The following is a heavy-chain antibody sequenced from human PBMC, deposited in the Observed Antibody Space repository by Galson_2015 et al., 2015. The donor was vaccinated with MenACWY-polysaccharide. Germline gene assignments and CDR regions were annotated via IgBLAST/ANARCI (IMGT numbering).Heavy chain of an antibody. CDR1: GFTFSDYY. J-gene: IGHJ4*02. V-gene: IGHV3-11*01. CDR2: ISSSGSTI. CDR3: SYYYDSSGYYSGGLGY. Sequence: SLRLSCAASGFTFSDYYMSWIRQAPGKGLEWVSYISSSGSTIYYADSVKGRFTISRDNAKNSLYLQMNSLRAEDTAVYYCSYYYDSSGYYSGGLGYWGQGTLVTVSS. D-gene: IGHD3-22*01.